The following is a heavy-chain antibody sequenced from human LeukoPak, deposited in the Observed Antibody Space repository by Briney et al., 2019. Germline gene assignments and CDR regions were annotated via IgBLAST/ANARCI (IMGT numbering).Heavy chain of an antibody. CDR1: GFTFDDYA. CDR3: VTGDPIWFDP. CDR2: VTSGGGHI. V-gene: IGHV3-23*01. J-gene: IGHJ5*02. D-gene: IGHD3-10*01. Sequence: PGRSLRLSCAASGFTFDDYAMHWVRQAPGKGLEWVSGVTSGGGHIYYADFVKGRFTISRDDSKNTLFLQMDCLRVEDTAVYYCVTGDPIWFDPWGQGTLVTVSS.